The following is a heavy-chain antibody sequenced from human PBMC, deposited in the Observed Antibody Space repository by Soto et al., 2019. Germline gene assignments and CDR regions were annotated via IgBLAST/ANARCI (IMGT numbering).Heavy chain of an antibody. D-gene: IGHD2-15*01. J-gene: IGHJ3*01. Sequence: GGSLRLSCAASGFTFSIYGMSWVRQVPGKGLEWVSTISGSGDSAYYADSVKGRFTISRDNSKNTLYLQLNSLRAEDTAVYYCSRPYGGKIGDAPDLWGQGTMVTVSS. CDR2: ISGSGDSA. V-gene: IGHV3-23*01. CDR3: SRPYGGKIGDAPDL. CDR1: GFTFSIYG.